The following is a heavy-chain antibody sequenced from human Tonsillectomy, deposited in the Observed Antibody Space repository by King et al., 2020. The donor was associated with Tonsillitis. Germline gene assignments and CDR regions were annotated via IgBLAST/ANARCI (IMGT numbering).Heavy chain of an antibody. CDR2: IYDSGST. CDR3: ARGSNIAAAGTGYYFDY. Sequence: QLQESGPGLVKPSETLSLTCTVSGGPISSYYWSWIRQPPGKGLEWLGYIYDSGSTNYNPSLKSRGTISVDTSKNQLSLKLSSVTAADTAVYYCARGSNIAAAGTGYYFDYWGQGTLVTVSS. D-gene: IGHD6-13*01. J-gene: IGHJ4*02. CDR1: GGPISSYY. V-gene: IGHV4-59*01.